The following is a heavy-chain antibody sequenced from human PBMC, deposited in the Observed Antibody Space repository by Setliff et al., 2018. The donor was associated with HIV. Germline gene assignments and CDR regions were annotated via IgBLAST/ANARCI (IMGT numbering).Heavy chain of an antibody. CDR1: GFTFDRFW. CDR2: VNRDGSST. Sequence: GGSLRLSCAASGFTFDRFWMHWVRQAPGKGLVWVSRVNRDGSSTTYADSVKDRFTISRDNAKNTLYLQMNSLRVEDTAIYFCARYFYASSSSAIDAWGQGMPVTVSS. CDR3: ARYFYASSSSAIDA. J-gene: IGHJ5*02. D-gene: IGHD3-16*01. V-gene: IGHV3-74*01.